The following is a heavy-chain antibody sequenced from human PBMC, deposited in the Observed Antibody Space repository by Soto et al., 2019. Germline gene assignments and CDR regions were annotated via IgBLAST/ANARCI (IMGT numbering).Heavy chain of an antibody. CDR3: ASPGWQQLENWFDP. D-gene: IGHD6-13*01. CDR1: GGSISSSSYY. CDR2: IYYSGST. Sequence: QLQLQESGPGLVKPSETLSLTCTVSGGSISSSSYYWGWIRQPPGKGLEWIGSIYYSGSTYYNPSLMSRVTTSVDTSKNRFSLTLSSVTAADTAVYYCASPGWQQLENWFDPWGQGTLVTVSS. V-gene: IGHV4-39*01. J-gene: IGHJ5*02.